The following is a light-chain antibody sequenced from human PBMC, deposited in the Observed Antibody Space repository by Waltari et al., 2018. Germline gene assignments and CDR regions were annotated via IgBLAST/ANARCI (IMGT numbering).Light chain of an antibody. V-gene: IGLV2-14*03. Sequence: QSALTQPASVSGSPGQSITISCTGSSDDVGRYKFVSWYQQHPGKVPKLLIFDVTDRPSGVSDRFSGSKSGNTASLTTSGLQPEDEADYYCSSHTTSSTLVFGGGTRVTVL. J-gene: IGLJ2*01. CDR1: SDDVGRYKF. CDR3: SSHTTSSTLV. CDR2: DVT.